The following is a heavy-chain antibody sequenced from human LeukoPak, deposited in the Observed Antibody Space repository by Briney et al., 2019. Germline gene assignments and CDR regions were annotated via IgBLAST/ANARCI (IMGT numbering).Heavy chain of an antibody. D-gene: IGHD3-3*01. V-gene: IGHV3-74*01. CDR1: GFTFSRYW. CDR3: ASRYESHH. CDR2: INSDGSSI. Sequence: GGSLRLSCAASGFTFSRYWMHWVRHAPGKGLVWVSRINSDGSSISYADSVKGRFTISRDNTKNTLYMQMNSLRAEDTAVYYCASRYESHHWGQGTLVTASS. J-gene: IGHJ5*02.